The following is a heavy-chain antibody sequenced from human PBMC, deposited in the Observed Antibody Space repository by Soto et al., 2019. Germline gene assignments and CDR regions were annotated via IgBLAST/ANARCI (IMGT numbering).Heavy chain of an antibody. CDR2: ISGSGDST. CDR3: AKISYDSSGSMA. D-gene: IGHD3-22*01. J-gene: IGHJ5*02. CDR1: GFTLSSYA. Sequence: EVQLLESGGGLVQPGGSLRLSCAASGFTLSSYAMSWVRQAPGEGLEWVSAISGSGDSTYYADSVKGRFTISSDNSKNTLYLKINSLGAEDTAVYYCAKISYDSSGSMAWGQGTLVTVYS. V-gene: IGHV3-23*01.